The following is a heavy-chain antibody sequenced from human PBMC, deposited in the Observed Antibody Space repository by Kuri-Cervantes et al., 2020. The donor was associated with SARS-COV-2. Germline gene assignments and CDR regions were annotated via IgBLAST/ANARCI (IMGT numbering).Heavy chain of an antibody. CDR1: GFLSSASA. V-gene: IGHV3-73*01. CDR3: TTLIDY. J-gene: IGHJ4*02. Sequence: GGSLRLSCEVSGFLSSASAIHWVRQGSGKGLEWVGRVRGKANNYATAYAASVKGRFTISRDDSKNMAYLQMNSLKTEDTAVYYCTTLIDYWSQGALVTVSS. CDR2: VRGKANNYAT.